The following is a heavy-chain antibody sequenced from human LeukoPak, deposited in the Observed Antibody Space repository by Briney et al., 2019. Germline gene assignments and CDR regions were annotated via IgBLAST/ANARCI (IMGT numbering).Heavy chain of an antibody. J-gene: IGHJ4*02. V-gene: IGHV3-23*01. CDR1: GFTFSSYA. CDR2: ISGSGGST. CDR3: AEPEGGYYDIRPD. D-gene: IGHD3-22*01. Sequence: GGSLRLSCAASGFTFSSYAMSWVRQAPGRGLEWVSAISGSGGSTYYADSVKGRFTISRDNSKNTLYLQMNSLRAEDTAVYYCAEPEGGYYDIRPDWGQGTLVTVSS.